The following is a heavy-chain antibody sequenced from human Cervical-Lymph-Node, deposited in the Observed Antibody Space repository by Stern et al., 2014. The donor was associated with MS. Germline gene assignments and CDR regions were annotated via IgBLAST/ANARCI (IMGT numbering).Heavy chain of an antibody. D-gene: IGHD4-17*01. CDR1: GLTVSTNY. Sequence: EDQLVESGGGLVQPGGSLRLSCAASGLTVSTNYMNWVRQAPGKGLEWVSVIYSGGTTYYADAVKGRFTISRDNSKNTLYLQMNSLRAEDTAVYYCASTYYGDYEGPLWFWGQGSLVTVSS. V-gene: IGHV3-66*02. CDR2: IYSGGTT. J-gene: IGHJ4*02. CDR3: ASTYYGDYEGPLWF.